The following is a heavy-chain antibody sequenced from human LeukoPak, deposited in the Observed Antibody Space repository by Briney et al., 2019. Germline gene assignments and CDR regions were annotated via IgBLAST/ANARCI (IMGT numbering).Heavy chain of an antibody. CDR2: IIPIFGTA. CDR1: GGTFSSYA. J-gene: IGHJ6*03. CDR3: ARDRRSGDYYYYYMDV. D-gene: IGHD3-10*01. V-gene: IGHV1-69*13. Sequence: ASVKVSCKASGGTFSSYAIRWVRQAPGQELEWMGGIIPIFGTANYAQKFQGRVTITADESTSTAYMELSSLRSEDTAVYYCARDRRSGDYYYYYMDVWGKGTTVTVSS.